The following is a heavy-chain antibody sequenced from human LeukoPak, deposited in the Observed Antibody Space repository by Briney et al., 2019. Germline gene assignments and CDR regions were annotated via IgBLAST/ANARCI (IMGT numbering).Heavy chain of an antibody. Sequence: GGSLRLSCAASGFTFSRYGMNWVRQAPGKGLEWVALISYDGSNKYYADSVKGRFTISRDDSKNALYLQMNSLRAEDTAVYYCASYYGSGSYYGGALDYWGQGTLVTVSS. CDR2: ISYDGSNK. CDR1: GFTFSRYG. CDR3: ASYYGSGSYYGGALDY. D-gene: IGHD3-10*01. V-gene: IGHV3-30*03. J-gene: IGHJ4*02.